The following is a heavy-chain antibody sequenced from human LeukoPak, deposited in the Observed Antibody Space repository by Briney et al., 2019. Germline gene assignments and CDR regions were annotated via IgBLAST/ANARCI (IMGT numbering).Heavy chain of an antibody. Sequence: SVKASCKASGGTFSSYAISWVRQAPGQGLEWMGGIIPIFGTANYAQKFQGRVTITADKSTSTAYMELSSLRSEDTAVYYCATNDNRYCSGGSCYSGGFDYWGQGTLVTVSS. CDR2: IIPIFGTA. V-gene: IGHV1-69*06. D-gene: IGHD2-15*01. J-gene: IGHJ4*02. CDR1: GGTFSSYA. CDR3: ATNDNRYCSGGSCYSGGFDY.